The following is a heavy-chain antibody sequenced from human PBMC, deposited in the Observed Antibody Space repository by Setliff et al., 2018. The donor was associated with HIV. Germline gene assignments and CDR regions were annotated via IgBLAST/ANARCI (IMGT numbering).Heavy chain of an antibody. V-gene: IGHV4-59*12. CDR3: TRDPRPMDV. CDR1: GDSIRGYY. J-gene: IGHJ6*04. Sequence: SETLSLTCTVSGDSIRGYYWSWIRQPPGKGLEWMGYVFYTGFAAYNPSLKSRLTISVDTSKSQFSLRLTSVTAADTAIYYCTRDPRPMDVWGKGTTVTVSS. CDR2: VFYTGFA.